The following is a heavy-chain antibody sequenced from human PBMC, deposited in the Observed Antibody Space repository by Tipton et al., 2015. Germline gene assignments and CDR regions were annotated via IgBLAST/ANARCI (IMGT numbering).Heavy chain of an antibody. CDR1: GFTFNNFE. V-gene: IGHV3-48*03. J-gene: IGHJ4*02. CDR2: ISTSGTTI. Sequence: SLRLSCAASGFTFNNFEMHWVRQTPGKGLEWVSYISTSGTTIYYTDSVEGRFTISRDNAKSSLYLQMNSLTAEDTALYYCAAEAYCGSDCLHWGQGTLVSVSS. D-gene: IGHD2-21*02. CDR3: AAEAYCGSDCLH.